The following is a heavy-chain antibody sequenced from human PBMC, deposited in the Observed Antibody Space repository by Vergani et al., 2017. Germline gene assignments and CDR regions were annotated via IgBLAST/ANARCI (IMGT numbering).Heavy chain of an antibody. CDR3: ARGAGDRYSGSYYDYYFDY. Sequence: QLQLQESGPGLVKPSETLSLICTVSGGSINPSSSFWGWIRQSPGKGLEWIGSINYVGRTYYIPSLQSRATVFVDTSKNQFSLKLSSVTAADTAVYYCARGAGDRYSGSYYDYYFDYWGQGTLVTVSS. CDR1: GGSINPSSSF. V-gene: IGHV4-39*07. J-gene: IGHJ4*02. D-gene: IGHD1-26*01. CDR2: INYVGRT.